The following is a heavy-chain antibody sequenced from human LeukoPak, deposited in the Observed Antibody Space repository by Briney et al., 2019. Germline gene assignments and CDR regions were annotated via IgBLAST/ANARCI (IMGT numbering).Heavy chain of an antibody. CDR2: IWYDGSNK. J-gene: IGHJ4*02. V-gene: IGHV3-33*01. CDR1: GFTFSSYG. CDR3: ARGNMVRGGRFDY. D-gene: IGHD3-10*01. Sequence: PGRSLRLSCAASGFTFSSYGMHWVRQAPGKGLEWVAVIWYDGSNKYYADSVKGRFTISRDNSKNTLYLQMNSLRAEDTAVYYCARGNMVRGGRFDYWGQGTLVTVSS.